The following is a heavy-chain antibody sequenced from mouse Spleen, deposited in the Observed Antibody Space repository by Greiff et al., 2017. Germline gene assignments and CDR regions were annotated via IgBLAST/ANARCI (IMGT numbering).Heavy chain of an antibody. CDR1: GYTFTSYW. D-gene: IGHD1-1*01. J-gene: IGHJ4*01. CDR2: IDPSDSYT. V-gene: IGHV1-50*01. Sequence: QVQLQQPGAELVKPGASVKLSCKASGYTFTSYWMQWVKQRPGQGLEWIGEIDPSDSYTNYNQKFKGKATLTVDTSSSTAYMQLSSLTSEDSAVYYCARGDYYDGSDGRDYWGQGTSVTVSS. CDR3: ARGDYYDGSDGRDY.